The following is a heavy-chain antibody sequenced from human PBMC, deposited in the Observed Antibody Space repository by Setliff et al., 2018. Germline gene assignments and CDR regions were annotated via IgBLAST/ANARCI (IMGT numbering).Heavy chain of an antibody. CDR3: ARWNGSGYFYY. CDR2: IIPILETT. V-gene: IGHV1-69*11. CDR1: GGAFSNYG. J-gene: IGHJ4*02. D-gene: IGHD3-3*01. Sequence: SVKVSCKVSGGAFSNYGLTWVRQAPGQGLVWMGRIIPILETTNYAQNFQGRVSITADESTRTAYMESSRLTFEDTAVYYCARWNGSGYFYYWGQGTWVTVSS.